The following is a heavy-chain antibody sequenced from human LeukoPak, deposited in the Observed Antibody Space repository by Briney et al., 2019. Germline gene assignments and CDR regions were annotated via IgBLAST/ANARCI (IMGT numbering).Heavy chain of an antibody. CDR2: INHRGST. D-gene: IGHD2-2*01. J-gene: IGHJ6*03. V-gene: IGHV4-34*01. CDR3: ARGRGCSSTSCYYYYYYMDV. Sequence: SETLSLTCAVYGGSFSGYYWSWIRQPPGKGLEWIGEINHRGSTNYNPSLKSRVTISVDTSKNQFSLKLSSVTAADTAVYYCARGRGCSSTSCYYYYYYMDVWGKGTTVTVSS. CDR1: GGSFSGYY.